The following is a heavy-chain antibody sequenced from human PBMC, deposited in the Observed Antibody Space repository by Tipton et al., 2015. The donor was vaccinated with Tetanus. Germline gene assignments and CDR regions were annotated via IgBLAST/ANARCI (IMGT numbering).Heavy chain of an antibody. J-gene: IGHJ6*02. Sequence: TLSLTCTVSGASITTYHWSWLRQTPGRGLEWIGHIYYTGATSYNSSLQSRVTLSMDTSKNQFSLKMTSVTAADTAVYFCEGDDYYEASLRDYYGEEVWGQGTTVTVSS. CDR2: IYYTGAT. CDR3: EGDDYYEASLRDYYGEEV. D-gene: IGHD3-16*01. V-gene: IGHV4-59*01. CDR1: GASITTYH.